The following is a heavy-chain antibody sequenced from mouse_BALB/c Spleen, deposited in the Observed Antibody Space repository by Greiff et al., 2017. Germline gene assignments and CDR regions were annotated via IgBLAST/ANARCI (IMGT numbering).Heavy chain of an antibody. CDR2: INPGSGGT. J-gene: IGHJ3*01. CDR1: GYAFTNYL. Sequence: QVQLQQSGAELVRPGTSVKVSCKASGYAFTNYLIEWVKQRPGQGLEWIGVINPGSGGTNYNEKFKGKATLTADKSSSTAYMQLSSLTSDDSAVYFCARIWDEGFAYWGQGTLVTVSA. V-gene: IGHV1-54*01. D-gene: IGHD4-1*01. CDR3: ARIWDEGFAY.